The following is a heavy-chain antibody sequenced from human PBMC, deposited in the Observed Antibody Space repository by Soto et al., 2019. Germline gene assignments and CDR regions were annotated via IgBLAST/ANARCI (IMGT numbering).Heavy chain of an antibody. V-gene: IGHV3-23*04. Sequence: EVQLVESGGGLVQPGGSLRLSCAASGFTLRTYAISWVRQAPGKGLEWVSTISGSDVYYADSVKGRFTISRDNSENTLYLQMSSLRVEDTAVYYCAKDRDTGLYSDYWGQGTLATVSS. J-gene: IGHJ4*02. CDR2: ISGSDV. CDR3: AKDRDTGLYSDY. CDR1: GFTLRTYA. D-gene: IGHD3-10*01.